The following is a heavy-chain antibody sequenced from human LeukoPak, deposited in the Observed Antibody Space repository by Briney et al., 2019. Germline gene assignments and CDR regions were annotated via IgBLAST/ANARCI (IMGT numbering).Heavy chain of an antibody. CDR2: IHGGNGNT. CDR3: AKDPGPRVLGGFAYDY. V-gene: IGHV1-3*01. D-gene: IGHD5-12*01. CDR1: GYTFTDYA. Sequence: ASVKVSCKASGYTFTDYAIHWVRQAPGQSLEWMGWIHGGNGNTKYSQKFQGRVTITRDTSATTAHMELSSLTSEDTAVYYCAKDPGPRVLGGFAYDYWGQGTLVTVSS. J-gene: IGHJ4*02.